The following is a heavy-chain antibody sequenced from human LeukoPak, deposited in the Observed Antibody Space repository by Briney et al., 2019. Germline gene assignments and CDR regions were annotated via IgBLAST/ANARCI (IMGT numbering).Heavy chain of an antibody. V-gene: IGHV1-3*01. CDR1: GYTFTSYA. Sequence: ASVKVSCTASGYTFTSYAMHWVRQAPGQRLEWMGWINAGNGNTKYSQKFQGRVTITRDTSASTAYMELSSLRSEDTAVYYCARGSPIVVVTSFDYWGQGTLVTVSS. CDR2: INAGNGNT. D-gene: IGHD3-22*01. CDR3: ARGSPIVVVTSFDY. J-gene: IGHJ4*02.